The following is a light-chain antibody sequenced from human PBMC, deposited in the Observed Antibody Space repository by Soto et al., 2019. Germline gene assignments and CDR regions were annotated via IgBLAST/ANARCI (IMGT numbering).Light chain of an antibody. V-gene: IGLV2-14*01. CDR1: SSDVGGYNY. CDR2: DVS. J-gene: IGLJ1*01. CDR3: TSFKSLTTYV. Sequence: QSALTQPASVSGSPGQSITISCTGTSSDVGGYNYVSWYQQHPDKAPKLMIYDVSNRPSGVSYRFSGSKSGNTASLTTSGLQAGDETDYYGTSFKSLTTYVFGTGPKLPVL.